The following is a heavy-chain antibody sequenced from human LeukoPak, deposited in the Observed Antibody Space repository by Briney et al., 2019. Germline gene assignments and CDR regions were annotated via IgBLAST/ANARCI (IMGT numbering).Heavy chain of an antibody. D-gene: IGHD1-7*01. CDR1: GFTFSSYA. V-gene: IGHV3-23*01. CDR2: ISGSGGST. CDR3: ARGSYNWNYYVHYYGMDV. J-gene: IGHJ6*02. Sequence: PGGSLRLSCAASGFTFSSYAMSWVRQAPGKGLEWVSAISGSGGSTYYADSVKGRFTISRDNAKNSLYLQMNSLRAEDTAVYYCARGSYNWNYYVHYYGMDVWGQGTTVTVSS.